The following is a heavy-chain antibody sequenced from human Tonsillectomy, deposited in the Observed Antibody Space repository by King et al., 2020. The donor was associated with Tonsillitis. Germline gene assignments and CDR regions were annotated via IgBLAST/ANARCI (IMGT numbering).Heavy chain of an antibody. CDR3: ARGSKYYYDSSDHYSDGHYFDY. V-gene: IGHV4-34*01. Sequence: VQLPQWGAGLLKPSETLSLTCAVYGGSFSDYYWSWIRQPPGKGLEWIGEINHSGSTKSNPSLKSRVIVSVDTSKNQFSLKLSSVTAADTAVYYCARGSKYYYDSSDHYSDGHYFDYWGQGTLVTVSS. CDR1: GGSFSDYY. CDR2: INHSGST. D-gene: IGHD3-22*01. J-gene: IGHJ4*02.